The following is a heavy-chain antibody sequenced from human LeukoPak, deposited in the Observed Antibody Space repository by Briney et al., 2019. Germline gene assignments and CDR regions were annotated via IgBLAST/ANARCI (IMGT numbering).Heavy chain of an antibody. V-gene: IGHV3-7*03. CDR1: GFTIDDYW. J-gene: IGHJ4*02. CDR3: ARVGVAGFDY. CDR2: IKEDVSDK. Sequence: GGSLRLSCAASGFTIDDYWMSWVRQAPGKGLEWVANIKEDVSDKYYVDSVKGPFTISRDHANNSLYLQMSRLRAEDTAVYYCARVGVAGFDYWGQGILVTVSS. D-gene: IGHD6-19*01.